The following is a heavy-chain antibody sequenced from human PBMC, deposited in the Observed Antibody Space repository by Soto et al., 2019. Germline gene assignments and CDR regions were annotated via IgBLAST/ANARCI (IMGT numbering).Heavy chain of an antibody. Sequence: QVQLVESGGGVVQPGRSLRLSCAASGFTFSSYGMHWVRQAPGKGLEWVAVIWYDGSNKYYVDSVKGRFTTSRDNSKNTLYLKMNNLRVEDTAVYYFARPGVDCSSTSCYGDYYYYMDVWGKGTTVTVSS. CDR1: GFTFSSYG. J-gene: IGHJ6*03. CDR3: ARPGVDCSSTSCYGDYYYYMDV. CDR2: IWYDGSNK. V-gene: IGHV3-33*01. D-gene: IGHD2-2*01.